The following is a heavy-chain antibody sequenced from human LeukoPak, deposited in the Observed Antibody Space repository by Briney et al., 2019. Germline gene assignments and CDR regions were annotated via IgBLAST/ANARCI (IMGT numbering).Heavy chain of an antibody. Sequence: ASVKVSCKASGGTFSSYAISWVRQAPGQGLEWMGGIIPIFGTANYAQKFQGRVTITADKSTSTAYMELSSLRSEDTAVYYCARDKAVTTELTQYFHHWGQGTLVTVSS. D-gene: IGHD4-11*01. J-gene: IGHJ1*01. CDR1: GGTFSSYA. CDR3: ARDKAVTTELTQYFHH. V-gene: IGHV1-69*06. CDR2: IIPIFGTA.